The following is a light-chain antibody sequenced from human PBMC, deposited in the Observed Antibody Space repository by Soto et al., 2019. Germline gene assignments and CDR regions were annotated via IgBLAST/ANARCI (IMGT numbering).Light chain of an antibody. CDR3: NSYTSSSTYF. CDR1: SSDVGGYNY. V-gene: IGLV2-14*01. Sequence: QSALTQPASVSGSPGQSITISCTGTSSDVGGYNYVSWYQQHPGKAPKLMMYEVTNRPSGVSNRCSGSRSGNTASLTISRLQSEDEAEYYCNSYTSSSTYFFGTGTKLTVL. CDR2: EVT. J-gene: IGLJ1*01.